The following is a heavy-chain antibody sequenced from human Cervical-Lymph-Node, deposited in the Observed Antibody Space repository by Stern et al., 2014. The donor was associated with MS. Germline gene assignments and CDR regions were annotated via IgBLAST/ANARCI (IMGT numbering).Heavy chain of an antibody. CDR3: ARDRGSIAAADY. J-gene: IGHJ4*02. D-gene: IGHD6-13*01. V-gene: IGHV3-48*02. Sequence: EVQLLESGGGLVQPGGSLRLSCAASGFTFTSYSMNWVRQAPGKGLEWVSYISSNSSTIYYAESVKGRFTITRDNAKNSLYLQMNSLRDEDTAVDYCARDRGSIAAADYWGQGTLVTVSS. CDR1: GFTFTSYS. CDR2: ISSNSSTI.